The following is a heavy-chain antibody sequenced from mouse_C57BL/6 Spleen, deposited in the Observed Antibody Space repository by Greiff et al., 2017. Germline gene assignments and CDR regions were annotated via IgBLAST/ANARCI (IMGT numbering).Heavy chain of an antibody. CDR3: ARSGVGDTGWFDY. CDR2: IDPNSGGT. D-gene: IGHD1-1*01. Sequence: QVQLQQPGAELVKPGASVKLSCKASGYTLTSYWMHWVKQRPGRGLEWIGKIDPNSGGTTYNEKFKSKATLTVDKPSSTAYMQLSSLTSEDSAVYYCARSGVGDTGWFDYWGQGTLVTVSA. CDR1: GYTLTSYW. J-gene: IGHJ3*01. V-gene: IGHV1-72*01.